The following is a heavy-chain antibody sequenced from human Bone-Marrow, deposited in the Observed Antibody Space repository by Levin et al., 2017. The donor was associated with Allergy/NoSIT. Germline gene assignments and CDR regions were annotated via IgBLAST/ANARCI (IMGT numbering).Heavy chain of an antibody. Sequence: GGSLRLSCAASGFIFDDFGMHWVRQGPGKGLEWVSLISRDGDRTYYADSVKGRFTISRDNSKNSLYLQMNSLRAEDTALYYCAKDRAVAGIVDYYYGMDVWGQGTTVTVSS. CDR1: GFIFDDFG. V-gene: IGHV3-43D*04. D-gene: IGHD6-19*01. CDR3: AKDRAVAGIVDYYYGMDV. J-gene: IGHJ6*02. CDR2: ISRDGDRT.